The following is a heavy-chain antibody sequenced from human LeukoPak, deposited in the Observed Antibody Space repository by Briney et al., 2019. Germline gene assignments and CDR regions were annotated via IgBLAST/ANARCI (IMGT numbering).Heavy chain of an antibody. CDR3: AKDRGYSSSWYDY. V-gene: IGHV3-30*18. D-gene: IGHD6-13*01. CDR1: GFTFSSYG. J-gene: IGHJ4*02. CDR2: ISYDGSNK. Sequence: GRSLRLSCAASGFTFSSYGMHWVRQAPGKGLGWVAVISYDGSNKYYADSVKGRFTISRDNSKNTLYLQMNSLRAEDTAVYYCAKDRGYSSSWYDYWGQGTLVTVSS.